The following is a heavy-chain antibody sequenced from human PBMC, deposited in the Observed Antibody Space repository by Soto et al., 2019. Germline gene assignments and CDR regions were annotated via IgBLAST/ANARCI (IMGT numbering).Heavy chain of an antibody. D-gene: IGHD6-6*01. V-gene: IGHV1-69*13. J-gene: IGHJ6*02. CDR1: GGTFSSYA. CDR3: AKDFSSSGNYYAMDV. Sequence: ASVKVSCKASGGTFSSYAISCARQAPGQGLEWMGGIIPIFGTANYAQKFQGRVTITADESTSTAYMELSSLRSEDTAVYYCAKDFSSSGNYYAMDVWGQGTTVTVSS. CDR2: IIPIFGTA.